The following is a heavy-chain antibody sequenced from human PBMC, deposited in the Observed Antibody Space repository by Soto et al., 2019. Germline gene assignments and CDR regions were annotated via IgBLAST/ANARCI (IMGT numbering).Heavy chain of an antibody. Sequence: VSGVSINNADYSWSWIRQPPGRGLEWIGYIYQSGSTTYNPSLKSRLTISLDRSKNEVSLKLSSLRSEDTAMYYCARDRSHSSAYWWLDYWGQGTQVTVSS. J-gene: IGHJ4*02. D-gene: IGHD3-22*01. CDR2: IYQSGST. CDR1: GVSINNADYS. V-gene: IGHV4-30-2*01. CDR3: ARDRSHSSAYWWLDY.